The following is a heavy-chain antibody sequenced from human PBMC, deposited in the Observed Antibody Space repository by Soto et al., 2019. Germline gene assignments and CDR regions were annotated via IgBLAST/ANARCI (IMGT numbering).Heavy chain of an antibody. CDR1: GGSISSRDSY. V-gene: IGHV4-39*01. CDR3: MIGFGRSHFDY. Sequence: QVQVQESGPGLVRPSETLSLTCTVSGGSISSRDSYWGWIRQPPGKGLEWIGRFHYSRSTYHNPSLSSRVIISVHTTNNQLSLRLTSVTAEDTAVYYGMIGFGRSHFDYRGQGTRVTVTS. J-gene: IGHJ4*02. D-gene: IGHD3-22*01. CDR2: FHYSRST.